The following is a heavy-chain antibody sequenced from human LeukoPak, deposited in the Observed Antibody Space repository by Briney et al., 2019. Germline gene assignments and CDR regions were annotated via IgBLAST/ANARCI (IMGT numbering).Heavy chain of an antibody. CDR1: GFKFSNHW. CDR2: INNDGSDT. D-gene: IGHD7-27*01. V-gene: IGHV3-74*01. J-gene: IGHJ4*02. Sequence: PGGSLRLSCAASGFKFSNHWMHWVRQSSGKGLVWVARINNDGSDTSHADSVEGRFTISRDNAENTLYLQMNSLRVEDTAMYFCARNNWGIDDWGQGTLVTVSS. CDR3: ARNNWGIDD.